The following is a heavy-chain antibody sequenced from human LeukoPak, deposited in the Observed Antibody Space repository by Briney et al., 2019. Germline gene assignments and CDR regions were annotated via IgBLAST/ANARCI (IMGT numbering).Heavy chain of an antibody. Sequence: PSETLSLTCGVYDGSFSSYYWSWIRQPPGKGLEWIGEINHSGSTNYNPSLKSRLTISVDTSKNQFSLKLSSVTAADTAVYYCARARYSGYERIDYWGQGTLVTVSS. V-gene: IGHV4-34*01. CDR2: INHSGST. CDR1: DGSFSSYY. CDR3: ARARYSGYERIDY. J-gene: IGHJ4*02. D-gene: IGHD5-12*01.